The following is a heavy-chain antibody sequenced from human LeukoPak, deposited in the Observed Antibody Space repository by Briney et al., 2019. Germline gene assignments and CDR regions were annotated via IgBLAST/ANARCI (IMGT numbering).Heavy chain of an antibody. CDR3: ARNFGSGWYIDY. V-gene: IGHV1-2*02. Sequence: APVKVSCKASGYTFTGYYIHWVRQAPGQGLEWMGWISPNSGDTNYAQNFQGRVTMTGDTSISTAYMELSRLRSDDTAVYYCARNFGSGWYIDYWGQGTLVTVSS. J-gene: IGHJ4*02. CDR2: ISPNSGDT. D-gene: IGHD6-19*01. CDR1: GYTFTGYY.